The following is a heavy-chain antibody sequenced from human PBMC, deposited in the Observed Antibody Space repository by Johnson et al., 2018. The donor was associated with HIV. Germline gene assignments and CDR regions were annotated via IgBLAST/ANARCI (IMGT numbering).Heavy chain of an antibody. CDR1: GFTFSSYA. D-gene: IGHD5-24*01. Sequence: QMQLVESGGGLVQPGMSLRLSCAASGFTFSSYAMHWVRQAPGKGLEWVAVISYDGSNKYYADSVKGRFTISRDNIKNSLYLQMNSLRAEDTALYYCARDHSRDEAFDIWGQGTMVTVSS. J-gene: IGHJ3*02. CDR2: ISYDGSNK. V-gene: IGHV3-30-3*01. CDR3: ARDHSRDEAFDI.